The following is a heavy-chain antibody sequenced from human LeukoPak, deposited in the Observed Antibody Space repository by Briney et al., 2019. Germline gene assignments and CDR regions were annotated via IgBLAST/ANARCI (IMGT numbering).Heavy chain of an antibody. CDR2: ISSGAGTK. J-gene: IGHJ4*02. Sequence: GGSLRLSCAASGFTFSSYEMNWVRQAPGKGLEWISYISSGAGTKYYADSVKGRFTISRDNVKNSLYLQMNSLRAEDTAVYYCARREGGPSGYWGQGTLVTVSS. CDR1: GFTFSSYE. CDR3: ARREGGPSGY. D-gene: IGHD1-26*01. V-gene: IGHV3-48*03.